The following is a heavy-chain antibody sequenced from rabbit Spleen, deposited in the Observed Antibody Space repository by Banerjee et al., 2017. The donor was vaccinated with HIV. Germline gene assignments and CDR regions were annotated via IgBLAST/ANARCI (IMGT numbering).Heavy chain of an antibody. CDR2: INIVTGKS. CDR3: ARGDYVGNGGGGYPSNL. D-gene: IGHD8-1*01. CDR1: GVSLNDKDV. V-gene: IGHV1S45*01. J-gene: IGHJ4*01. Sequence: QEQLVESGGGLVKPEGSLTLTCKASGVSLNDKDVMCWVRQAPGKGLEWIACINIVTGKSVYASWAKGRFTMSRTSSTTLTLQMTSLTAADTATYFCARGDYVGNGGGGYPSNLWGPGTLVTVS.